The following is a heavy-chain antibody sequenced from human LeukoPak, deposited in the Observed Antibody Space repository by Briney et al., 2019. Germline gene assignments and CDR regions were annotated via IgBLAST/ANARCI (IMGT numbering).Heavy chain of an antibody. CDR1: GYSISSGYY. J-gene: IGHJ4*02. CDR3: ARTIDDFRSGYYLALGY. V-gene: IGHV4-38-2*01. CDR2: IFHDGTT. D-gene: IGHD3-3*01. Sequence: SETLSLTCSVSGYSISSGYYWGWIRQPPGKGLEWIGTIFHDGTTYYNPSLKSRVTISVEKSMNQFSLSLNFVTAANTAVYYCARTIDDFRSGYYLALGYWGQGTLVTVSS.